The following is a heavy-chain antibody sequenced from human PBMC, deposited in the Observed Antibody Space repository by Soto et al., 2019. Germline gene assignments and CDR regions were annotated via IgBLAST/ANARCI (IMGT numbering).Heavy chain of an antibody. V-gene: IGHV1-18*01. CDR3: ARGTSLYCSGGSCYLYNDAFDI. D-gene: IGHD2-15*01. Sequence: ASVKVSCKASGYTFTSYGISWVRQAPGQGLEWMGWISAYNGNTNYAQKLQGRVTMTTDTSTSTAYMELRSLRSDDTAVYYCARGTSLYCSGGSCYLYNDAFDIWGQGTMVTVSS. CDR2: ISAYNGNT. J-gene: IGHJ3*02. CDR1: GYTFTSYG.